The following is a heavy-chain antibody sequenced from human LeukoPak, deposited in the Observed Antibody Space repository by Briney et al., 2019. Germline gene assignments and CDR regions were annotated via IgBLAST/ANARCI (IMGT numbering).Heavy chain of an antibody. CDR1: GFTLIDY. V-gene: IGHV3-21*01. D-gene: IGHD6-19*01. CDR2: ISSSSSYI. CDR3: AREEIAVAGTAPNGY. Sequence: GGSLRLSCVASGFTLIDYMSWVRQAPGKGLEWVSSISSSSSYIYYADSVKGRFTISRDNAKNSLYLQMNSLRAEDTAVYYCAREEIAVAGTAPNGYWGQGTLVTVSS. J-gene: IGHJ4*02.